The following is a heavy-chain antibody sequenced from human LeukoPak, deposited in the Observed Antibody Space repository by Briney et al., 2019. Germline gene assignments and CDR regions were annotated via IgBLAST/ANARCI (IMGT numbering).Heavy chain of an antibody. CDR1: GGTFSRYA. J-gene: IGHJ6*03. CDR3: AGGDPFNYYMDV. D-gene: IGHD4-17*01. V-gene: IGHV1-69*05. CDR2: LIPLFGTT. Sequence: ASVKVSCKASGGTFSRYAISWVRQAPGQGIEWMGGLIPLFGTTNCTRRFQGRITISTDESTTTAYMELSGLTFEDTAVYYCAGGDPFNYYMDVWGRGTTVSV.